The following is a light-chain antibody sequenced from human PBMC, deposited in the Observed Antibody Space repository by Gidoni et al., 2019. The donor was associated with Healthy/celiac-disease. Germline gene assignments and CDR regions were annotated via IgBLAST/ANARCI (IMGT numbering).Light chain of an antibody. CDR1: QSVSSY. J-gene: IGKJ4*01. Sequence: EIVLPQSPATLSLSPGERATLSCSASQSVSSYLAWYQQRPGQAPRLLIYDASNRATGIPARFRGSGSGTDFTLTISSLEPEDYAVYYCQQRSNWPPSVTFGGGTKVEIK. CDR3: QQRSNWPPSVT. V-gene: IGKV3-11*01. CDR2: DAS.